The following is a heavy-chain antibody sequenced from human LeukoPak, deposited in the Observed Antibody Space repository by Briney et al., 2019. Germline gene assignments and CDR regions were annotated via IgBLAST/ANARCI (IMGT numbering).Heavy chain of an antibody. CDR2: IYYSGST. Sequence: PSETLSLTCTVSGGSISSGGYYWSWIRQHPGKGLEWIGYIYYSGSTNYNPSLKSRVTISVDTSKNQFSLKLSSVTAADTAVYYCARGRAPGRVDYYGMDVWGQGTTVTVSS. V-gene: IGHV4-31*03. CDR3: ARGRAPGRVDYYGMDV. D-gene: IGHD1-14*01. J-gene: IGHJ6*02. CDR1: GGSISSGGYY.